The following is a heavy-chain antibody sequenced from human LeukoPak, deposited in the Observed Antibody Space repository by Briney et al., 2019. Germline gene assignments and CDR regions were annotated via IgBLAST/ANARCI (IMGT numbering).Heavy chain of an antibody. CDR1: GGSISSGGYY. J-gene: IGHJ6*02. CDR3: ARDGAFGMDV. Sequence: SQPLSPTCNVSGGSISSGGYYWSWSRQHPGKGLEWIGYIYYSGSTYYNPSLKSRVTISVDTSKNEFSLKLSSVTAADTAVYYCARDGAFGMDVWGQGTTVTVSS. V-gene: IGHV4-31*03. CDR2: IYYSGST.